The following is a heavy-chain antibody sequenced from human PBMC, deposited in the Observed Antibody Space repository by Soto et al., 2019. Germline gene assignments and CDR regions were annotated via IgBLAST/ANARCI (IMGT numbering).Heavy chain of an antibody. CDR2: IYYSGYT. J-gene: IGHJ6*02. V-gene: IGHV4-39*07. CDR1: GGSISSSSYY. Sequence: PSETLSLTCTVSGGSISSSSYYWGWIRQPPGKGLEWIGSIYYSGYTYYNPSLKSRVTISLDTSRNQFSLKLSSVTAADTAVYYCAREGYHYGSGSYYYYGMDVWGQGTTVTVSS. D-gene: IGHD3-10*01. CDR3: AREGYHYGSGSYYYYGMDV.